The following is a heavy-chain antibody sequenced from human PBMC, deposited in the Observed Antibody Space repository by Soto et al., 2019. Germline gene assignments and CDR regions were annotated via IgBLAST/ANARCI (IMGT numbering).Heavy chain of an antibody. CDR2: ISGSGGST. D-gene: IGHD2-2*01. CDR1: GFTFSSYA. V-gene: IGHV3-23*01. Sequence: GGSLRLPCAASGFTFSSYAMSWVRQAPGKGLEWVSAISGSGGSTYYADSVKGRFTISRDNSKNTLYLQMNSLRSEDTAVYYCARGVRSTNPLQADAFDIWGQGTMVTVSS. J-gene: IGHJ3*02. CDR3: ARGVRSTNPLQADAFDI.